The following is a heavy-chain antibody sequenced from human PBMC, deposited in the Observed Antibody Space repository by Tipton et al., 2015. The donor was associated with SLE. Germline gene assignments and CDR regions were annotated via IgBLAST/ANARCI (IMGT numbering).Heavy chain of an antibody. V-gene: IGHV4-39*07. Sequence: TLSLTCNVSGGSISSSFYYWAWIRQPPGKGLEWIGSISFSGNTYYNPSLKSRVTVSVDTSKNQFSLQLTSVTAADTAVYYCARGYGGYWGQGTLVTVSS. CDR2: ISFSGNT. CDR3: ARGYGGY. CDR1: GGSISSSFYY. J-gene: IGHJ4*02. D-gene: IGHD3-16*01.